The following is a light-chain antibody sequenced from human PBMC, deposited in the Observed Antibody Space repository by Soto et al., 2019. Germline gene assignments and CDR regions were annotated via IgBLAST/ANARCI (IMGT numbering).Light chain of an antibody. V-gene: IGKV3-20*01. CDR3: QQYGSSYT. Sequence: EFVLTQSPGTLSLSPGERATLSCRASQSVSSSYLAWYQQKPGQAPRLLIYGASSRATGIPDRFSGSGSGTDFTLTISRLEPEDFAVYYCQQYGSSYTFGQGTRLEIK. J-gene: IGKJ5*01. CDR2: GAS. CDR1: QSVSSSY.